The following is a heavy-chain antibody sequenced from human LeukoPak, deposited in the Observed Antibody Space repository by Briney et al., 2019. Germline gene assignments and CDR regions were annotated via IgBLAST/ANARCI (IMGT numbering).Heavy chain of an antibody. D-gene: IGHD3-22*01. J-gene: IGHJ6*03. CDR2: INPNSGGT. CDR3: ARGYKDYYDSSGLGFYYMDV. V-gene: IGHV1-2*02. CDR1: GYTFTGYY. Sequence: ASVKVSCKASGYTFTGYYMHWVRQAPGQGLEWMGWINPNSGGTNYAQKFQGRVTMTRDTSISTAYMELSSLRSEDTAVYYCARGYKDYYDSSGLGFYYMDVWGKGTTVTVSS.